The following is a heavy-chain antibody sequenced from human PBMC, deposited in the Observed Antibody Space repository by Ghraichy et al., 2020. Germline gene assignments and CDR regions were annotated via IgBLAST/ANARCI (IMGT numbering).Heavy chain of an antibody. CDR2: ISGSGGST. D-gene: IGHD3-22*01. V-gene: IGHV3-23*01. J-gene: IGHJ3*02. Sequence: GGSLRLSCAASGFTFSTYAMSWVRQAPGKGLEWVSAISGSGGSTYYADSVKGRFTISRDNSKNTLDLQMNSLRAEDTAVYYCMTYYYDSSGYGAFDIWGQGTMVTVSS. CDR3: MTYYYDSSGYGAFDI. CDR1: GFTFSTYA.